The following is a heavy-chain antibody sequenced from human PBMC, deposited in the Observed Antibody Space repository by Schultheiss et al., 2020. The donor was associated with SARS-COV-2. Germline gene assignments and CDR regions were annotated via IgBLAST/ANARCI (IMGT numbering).Heavy chain of an antibody. CDR1: GFTFSDYY. V-gene: IGHV3-11*01. Sequence: GGSLRLSCAASGFTFSDYYMSWIRQAPGKGLEWVSYISSSGSTIYYADSVKGRFTISRDNAKNSLYLQMNSLRAEDTAVYYCARQNYDFWSGYAFNYYYYGMDVWGQGTTVTVSS. J-gene: IGHJ6*02. CDR3: ARQNYDFWSGYAFNYYYYGMDV. CDR2: ISSSGSTI. D-gene: IGHD3-3*01.